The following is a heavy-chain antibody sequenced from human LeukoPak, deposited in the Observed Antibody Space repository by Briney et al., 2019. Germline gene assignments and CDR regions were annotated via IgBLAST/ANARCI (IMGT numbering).Heavy chain of an antibody. CDR1: GYSLSSGYY. J-gene: IGHJ4*02. CDR2: VFHTRSS. CDR3: ARGISTTGHDY. D-gene: IGHD4-11*01. Sequence: PSETLSLTSAVSGYSLSSGYYWGWIRRPPGKGPEWIGSVFHTRSSYYIPLLKSRVNISVDTSKNQFSLEVRSVTAADTAIYYCARGISTTGHDYWGPGTLVTVSS. V-gene: IGHV4-38-2*01.